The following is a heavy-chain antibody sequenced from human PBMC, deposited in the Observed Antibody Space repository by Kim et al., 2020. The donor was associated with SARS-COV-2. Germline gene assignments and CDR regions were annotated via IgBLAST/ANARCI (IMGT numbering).Heavy chain of an antibody. CDR2: ISYDGSNK. Sequence: GGSLRLSCAASGFTFSSYGMHWVRQAPGKGLEWVAVISYDGSNKYYADSVKGRFTISRDNSKNTLYLQMNSLRAEDTAVYYCAKEGLNSGSYDYWGQGTL. CDR3: AKEGLNSGSYDY. J-gene: IGHJ4*02. V-gene: IGHV3-30*18. CDR1: GFTFSSYG. D-gene: IGHD1-26*01.